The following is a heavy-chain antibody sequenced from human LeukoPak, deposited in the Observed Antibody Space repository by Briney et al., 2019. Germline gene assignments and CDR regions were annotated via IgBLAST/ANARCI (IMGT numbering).Heavy chain of an antibody. V-gene: IGHV5-51*01. D-gene: IGHD6-19*01. Sequence: GQSLKISGEGSGYSFTSYWSGWLRQMPGKGLEWMGIFYPGDSDTRYSPSFQGQVTISADKSISTAYLQWSSLKASDTAMYYCARQGGWSPPTSHFDYWGQGTLVTVSS. J-gene: IGHJ4*02. CDR3: ARQGGWSPPTSHFDY. CDR1: GYSFTSYW. CDR2: FYPGDSDT.